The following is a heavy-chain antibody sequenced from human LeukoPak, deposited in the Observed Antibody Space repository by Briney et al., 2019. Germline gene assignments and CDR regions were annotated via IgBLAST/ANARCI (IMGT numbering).Heavy chain of an antibody. V-gene: IGHV3-20*01. CDR1: GFTFDDYG. J-gene: IGHJ1*01. CDR3: AKPPVYGSGFHH. CDR2: INWNGGST. D-gene: IGHD3-10*01. Sequence: GGSLRLSCAASGFTFDDYGMSWVRQAPGKGLEWVSGINWNGGSTGYADSVKGRFTISRDNSKNTLYLQMNSLRAEDTAVYDCAKPPVYGSGFHHWGQGTLVTVSS.